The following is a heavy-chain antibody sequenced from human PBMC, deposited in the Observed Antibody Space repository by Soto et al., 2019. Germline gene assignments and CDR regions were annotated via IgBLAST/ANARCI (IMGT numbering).Heavy chain of an antibody. D-gene: IGHD5-18*01. CDR1: GGSINGYF. Sequence: QVQLQESGPGLVKPSETLSLTCTVSGGSINGYFWSWIRQPPGKGLEWIGYIYYSGSTSYNPSLKSRVTISVDTSKNQFSLQLSSVTAADTALYFCARHDMAMARVSYLDQWGQGALVTVSS. V-gene: IGHV4-59*08. J-gene: IGHJ4*02. CDR2: IYYSGST. CDR3: ARHDMAMARVSYLDQ.